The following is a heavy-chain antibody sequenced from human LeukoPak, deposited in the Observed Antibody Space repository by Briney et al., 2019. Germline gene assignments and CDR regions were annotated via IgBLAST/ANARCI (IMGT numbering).Heavy chain of an antibody. J-gene: IGHJ4*02. CDR3: ARDGYCSGGSCYIDY. Sequence: ASVKVSCKASGYSFTGYYIHWVRQAPGQGLEWMAWINPNSGDTNFAQKFQGRVTMTRDTSISTVYMELSRLRSDDTAVYYCARDGYCSGGSCYIDYWGQGTLVTVSS. V-gene: IGHV1-2*02. CDR1: GYSFTGYY. D-gene: IGHD2-15*01. CDR2: INPNSGDT.